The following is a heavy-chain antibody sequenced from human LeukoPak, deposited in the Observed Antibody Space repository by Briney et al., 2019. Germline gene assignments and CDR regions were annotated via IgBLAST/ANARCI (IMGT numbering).Heavy chain of an antibody. Sequence: SETLSLTCAVYGGSFSGYYWSWIRQPPGKGLEWIGEINHSGSTNYNPSLKSRVTISVDTSKNQFSLKLSSVTAADTAVYYCARGLWDSSWYFDYWGQGTLVTVSS. D-gene: IGHD6-13*01. J-gene: IGHJ4*02. CDR3: ARGLWDSSWYFDY. V-gene: IGHV4-34*01. CDR2: INHSGST. CDR1: GGSFSGYY.